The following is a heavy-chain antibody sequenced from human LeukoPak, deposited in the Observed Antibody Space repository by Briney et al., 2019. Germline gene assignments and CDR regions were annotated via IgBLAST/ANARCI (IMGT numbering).Heavy chain of an antibody. Sequence: PSETLSLTCAVYGGSFSGYYWSWIRQPPGKGLEWIGEINHNGSTNYNPSLKSRVTISVDTSKNQFSLKLSSVTAADTAVYYCARGTAWGYYGSGSYYHWGQGTLVTVSS. J-gene: IGHJ4*02. CDR3: ARGTAWGYYGSGSYYH. CDR1: GGSFSGYY. D-gene: IGHD3-10*01. V-gene: IGHV4-34*01. CDR2: INHNGST.